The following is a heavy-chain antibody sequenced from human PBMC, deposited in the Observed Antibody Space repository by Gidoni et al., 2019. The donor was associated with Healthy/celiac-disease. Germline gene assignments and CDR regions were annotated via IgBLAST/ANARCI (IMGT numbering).Heavy chain of an antibody. J-gene: IGHJ6*02. CDR3: ARATYYYDSSGYLRVYGMDV. CDR1: GGTFSSYA. D-gene: IGHD3-22*01. CDR2: IIPILGIA. Sequence: QVQLVQSGAEVKKPGSSVKVSCKASGGTFSSYAISWVRQAPGQGLEWMGRIIPILGIANYAQKFQGRVTITADKSTSTAYMELSSLRSEDTAVYYCARATYYYDSSGYLRVYGMDVWGQGTTVTVSS. V-gene: IGHV1-69*04.